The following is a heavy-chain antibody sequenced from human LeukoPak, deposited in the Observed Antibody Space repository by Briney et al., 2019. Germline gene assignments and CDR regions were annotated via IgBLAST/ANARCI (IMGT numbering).Heavy chain of an antibody. V-gene: IGHV4-59*12. Sequence: SETLSLTCTVSGGSISSYYWSWIRQPPGKGLEWIGYIYDSGSTNYNPSLKSRVTISVDTSKNQFSLKLSSVTAADTAVYYCARDGSSSGWYGHYYGMDVWGQGTTVTVSS. CDR1: GGSISSYY. CDR2: IYDSGST. J-gene: IGHJ6*02. CDR3: ARDGSSSGWYGHYYGMDV. D-gene: IGHD6-19*01.